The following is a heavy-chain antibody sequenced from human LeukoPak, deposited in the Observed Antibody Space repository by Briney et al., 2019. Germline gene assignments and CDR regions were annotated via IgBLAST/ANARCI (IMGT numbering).Heavy chain of an antibody. V-gene: IGHV4-61*01. J-gene: IGHJ4*02. Sequence: PSETLSLTCTVSGGSVSSGSYYWSWIRQPPGKGLEWIGYIYYSGSTNYNPSLKSRVTISVDTSKNQFSLKLSSVTAADAAVYYCARVYCSGGSCYPPGFDYWGQGTLVTVSS. CDR2: IYYSGST. CDR3: ARVYCSGGSCYPPGFDY. CDR1: GGSVSSGSYY. D-gene: IGHD2-15*01.